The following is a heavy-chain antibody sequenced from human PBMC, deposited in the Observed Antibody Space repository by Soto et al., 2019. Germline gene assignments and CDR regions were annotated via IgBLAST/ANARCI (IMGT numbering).Heavy chain of an antibody. D-gene: IGHD3-16*02. J-gene: IGHJ3*01. CDR3: AHVTITYGGVVGDEAFDV. CDR2: IYWDDDT. CDR1: GFSLATKGVG. V-gene: IGHV2-5*02. Sequence: QITLKESGPTEVKPTETLALTCTLSGFSLATKGVGVGWVRQPPGGALEWIAVIYWDDDTRYSPSLETRLTITKDTPKNQVALTMTDMDFVDTATFYCAHVTITYGGVVGDEAFDVWGQGAVVTVSS.